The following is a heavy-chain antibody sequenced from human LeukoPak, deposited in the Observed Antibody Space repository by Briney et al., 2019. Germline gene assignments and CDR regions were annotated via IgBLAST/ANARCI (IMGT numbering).Heavy chain of an antibody. Sequence: PSETLSLTCTVSGGSISSSGYYWSWIRQHPGKGLEWIGYIYYSGSTYCNPSLKSRVTISVDTSKNQFSLKLSSVTAADTAVYYCARESRGIGYWGQGTLVTVPS. CDR1: GGSISSSGYY. J-gene: IGHJ4*02. CDR3: ARESRGIGY. V-gene: IGHV4-31*03. D-gene: IGHD3-16*01. CDR2: IYYSGST.